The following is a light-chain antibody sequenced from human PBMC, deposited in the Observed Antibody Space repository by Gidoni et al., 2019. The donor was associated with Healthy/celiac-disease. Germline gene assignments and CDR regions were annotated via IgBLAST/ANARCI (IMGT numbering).Light chain of an antibody. Sequence: EIVLTQSPATLSLSPGERATLSCRASQSVSSYLAWYQQKPGQAPRLLIYDASNRATGIPARFSGSGSGTDFTLTISSLEPEDFAVYYCQQPGTFGQXTRLEIK. J-gene: IGKJ5*01. V-gene: IGKV3-11*01. CDR2: DAS. CDR1: QSVSSY. CDR3: QQPGT.